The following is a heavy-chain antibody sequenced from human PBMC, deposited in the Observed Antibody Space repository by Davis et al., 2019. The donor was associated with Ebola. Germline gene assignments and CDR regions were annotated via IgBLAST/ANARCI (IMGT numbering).Heavy chain of an antibody. CDR1: GFTLTNYA. J-gene: IGHJ4*02. D-gene: IGHD3-9*01. V-gene: IGHV1-2*06. Sequence: ASVKVSCKASGFTLTNYAIHWVRQAPGQRLEWMGRINPNSGGTNYAQKFQGRVTMTRDTSISTAYMELSRLRSDDTAVYYCASGTDILTGYLVVWGQGTLVTVSS. CDR3: ASGTDILTGYLVV. CDR2: INPNSGGT.